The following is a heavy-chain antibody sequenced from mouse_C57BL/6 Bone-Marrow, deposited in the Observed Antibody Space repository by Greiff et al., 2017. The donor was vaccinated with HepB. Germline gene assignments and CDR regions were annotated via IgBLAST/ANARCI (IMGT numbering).Heavy chain of an antibody. V-gene: IGHV1-63*01. CDR1: GYTFTNYW. Sequence: QVQLQQSGAELVRPGPSVKMSCKASGYTFTNYWIGWAKQRPGHGLEWIGDIYPGGGYTNYNEKFKGKATLTADKSSRTAYMQFSSLTSEDTASYYCASAYPTGYFDYWGQGTTLTVSS. J-gene: IGHJ2*01. D-gene: IGHD2-10*01. CDR2: IYPGGGYT. CDR3: ASAYPTGYFDY.